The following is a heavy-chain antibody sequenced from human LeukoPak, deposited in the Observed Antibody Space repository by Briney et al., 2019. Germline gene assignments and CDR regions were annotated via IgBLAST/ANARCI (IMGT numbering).Heavy chain of an antibody. V-gene: IGHV3-53*01. CDR2: IYSGGST. CDR1: GFTVSSNY. D-gene: IGHD6-19*01. CDR3: ARDPSSSGWYDY. J-gene: IGHJ4*02. Sequence: GGSLRLSCAASGFTVSSNYMSWVRQAPEKGLEWVSVIYSGGSTYYADSVKGRFTISRDNSKNTLYLQMNSLRAEDTAVYYCARDPSSSGWYDYWGQGTLVTVSS.